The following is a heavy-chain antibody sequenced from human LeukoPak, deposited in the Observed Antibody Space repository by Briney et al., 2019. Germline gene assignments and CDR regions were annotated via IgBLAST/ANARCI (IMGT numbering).Heavy chain of an antibody. D-gene: IGHD3-22*01. V-gene: IGHV4-59*01. CDR3: ARDRYYYDSSGYGRAFDI. CDR1: GGSIGSYY. Sequence: SETLSLTCTVSGGSIGSYYWSWIRQPPGKGLEWLGYIYYSGSTNYNPSLKGRVTISVDTSKNQFSLKLGSVTAADTAVYYCARDRYYYDSSGYGRAFDIWGQGTMVTVSS. J-gene: IGHJ3*02. CDR2: IYYSGST.